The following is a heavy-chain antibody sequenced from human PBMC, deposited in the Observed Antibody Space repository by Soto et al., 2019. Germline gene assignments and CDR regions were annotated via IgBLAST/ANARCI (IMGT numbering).Heavy chain of an antibody. D-gene: IGHD3-22*01. CDR2: INHSGST. V-gene: IGHV4-34*01. CDR1: GGSFSGYY. Sequence: SETLSLTCAVSGGSFSGYYWSWIRQPPGKGLEWIGEINHSGSTNYNPSLKSRVTISVDTSKNQFSLKLSSVTAADTAVYYCARGSANYYDSSGYYYFDYWGQGTLVTVSS. J-gene: IGHJ4*02. CDR3: ARGSANYYDSSGYYYFDY.